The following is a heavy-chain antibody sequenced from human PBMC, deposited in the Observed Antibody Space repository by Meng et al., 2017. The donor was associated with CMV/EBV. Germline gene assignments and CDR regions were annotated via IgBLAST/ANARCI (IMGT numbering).Heavy chain of an antibody. CDR1: GFTFSSYS. V-gene: IGHV3-21*01. Sequence: GGSLRLSCAASGFTFSSYSMNWVRQAPGKGLVWVSSISSSSSYIYYADSVKGRFTISRDNAKNSLYLQMNSLRAEDTAVYYCARAPPWDEFDYWGQGTLVTVSS. J-gene: IGHJ4*02. CDR3: ARAPPWDEFDY. CDR2: ISSSSSYI. D-gene: IGHD1-26*01.